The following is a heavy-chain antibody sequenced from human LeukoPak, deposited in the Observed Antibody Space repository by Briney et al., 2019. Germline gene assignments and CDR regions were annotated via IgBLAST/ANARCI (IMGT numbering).Heavy chain of an antibody. V-gene: IGHV4-59*08. D-gene: IGHD6-25*01. J-gene: IGHJ3*02. CDR2: IYYSGST. Sequence: KASETLSLTCTVSGGSISSYYWSWIRQPPGKGLEWIGYIYYSGSTNYNPSLKSRVTISVDTSKNQFSLKLSSVTAADTAVYYCARRAGGYSSAYGAFDIWGQGTMVTVSS. CDR3: ARRAGGYSSAYGAFDI. CDR1: GGSISSYY.